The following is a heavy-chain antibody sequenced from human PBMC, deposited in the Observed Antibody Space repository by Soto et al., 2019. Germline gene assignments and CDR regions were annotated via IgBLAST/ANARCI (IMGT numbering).Heavy chain of an antibody. CDR3: ARGGGKSGYFFDY. CDR1: GESLSDYS. Sequence: QVHLRQWGAGLLKPSETLSLRCAVYGESLSDYSWSWIRQSPEKGLEWIGEINHGGSTKYNPSLKSRVTISVDTSKNQVSLILASATAADTAVYRCARGGGKSGYFFDYWGRGTLVTVSS. D-gene: IGHD5-12*01. CDR2: INHGGST. V-gene: IGHV4-34*02. J-gene: IGHJ4*02.